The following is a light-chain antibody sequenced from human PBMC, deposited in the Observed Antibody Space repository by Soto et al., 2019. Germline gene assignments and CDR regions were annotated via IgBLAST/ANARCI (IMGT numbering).Light chain of an antibody. J-gene: IGLJ1*01. V-gene: IGLV2-11*01. CDR2: DVS. CDR3: CSYAGSYIV. Sequence: QSALTQPRSVSGSPGQSVTISCTGTSSDVGGYNYVSWYQQHPGKAPKLMIYDVSKRPSGVPDRFSGSKSGNTASLTISELQAEDEAYYYCCSYAGSYIVFGTGTKVTVL. CDR1: SSDVGGYNY.